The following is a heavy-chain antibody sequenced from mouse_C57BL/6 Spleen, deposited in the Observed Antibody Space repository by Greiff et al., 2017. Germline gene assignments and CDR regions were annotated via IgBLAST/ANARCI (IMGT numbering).Heavy chain of an antibody. CDR2: IYPGSGST. CDR1: GYTFTSYW. CDR3: ARGDDYDKGWAMDY. J-gene: IGHJ4*01. V-gene: IGHV1-55*01. Sequence: VQLQQPGAELVKPGASVKMSCKASGYTFTSYWITWVKQRPGQGLEWIGDIYPGSGSTNYNGKFKSKATLTVDTTSSTAYMQLSSLTSEDSAVYYCARGDDYDKGWAMDYWGQGTSVTVSS. D-gene: IGHD2-4*01.